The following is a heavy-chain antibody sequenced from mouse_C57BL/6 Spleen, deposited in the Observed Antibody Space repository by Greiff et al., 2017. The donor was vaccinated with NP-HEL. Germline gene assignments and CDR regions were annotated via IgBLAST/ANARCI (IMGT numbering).Heavy chain of an antibody. CDR2: ISDGGSYS. J-gene: IGHJ2*01. V-gene: IGHV5-4*01. CDR1: GFTFSSYA. D-gene: IGHD3-1*01. Sequence: EVMLVESGGGLVKPGGSLKLSCAASGFTFSSYAMSWVRQTPEKRLEWVATISDGGSYSYYPDNVKGRFTISRDNAKNNLYLQMSHLKSEDTAMYYCARDRAGTGYFDYWGQGTTLTVSS. CDR3: ARDRAGTGYFDY.